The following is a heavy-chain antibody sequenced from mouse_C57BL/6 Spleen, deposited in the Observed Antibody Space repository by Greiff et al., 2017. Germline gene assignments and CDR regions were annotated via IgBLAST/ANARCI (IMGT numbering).Heavy chain of an antibody. CDR1: GYTFTGYW. J-gene: IGHJ2*01. D-gene: IGHD2-1*01. CDR3: ANLGGNYYLDG. CDR2: IFPGSGST. Sequence: VQLQQSGAELMKPGASVKLSCKATGYTFTGYWIEWVKQRPGHGLEWIGEIFPGSGSTNYNEKFKGKATFTADTSSNTAYMQLSSLTTEDAAIYYSANLGGNYYLDGWGQGTTLTVSS. V-gene: IGHV1-9*01.